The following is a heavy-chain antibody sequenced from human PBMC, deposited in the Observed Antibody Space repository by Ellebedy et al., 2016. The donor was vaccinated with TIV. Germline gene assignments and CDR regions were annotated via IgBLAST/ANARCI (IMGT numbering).Heavy chain of an antibody. Sequence: GGSLRLSXAASGFTFSRYWMSWVRQTPGKGLEWVANIKQDGSEKYYVDSVKGRFTISRDNSKNTLYLQMNSLRAEDTAVYYCARDDDILTGYSHFDYWGQGTLVTVSS. CDR3: ARDDDILTGYSHFDY. J-gene: IGHJ4*02. CDR1: GFTFSRYW. V-gene: IGHV3-7*01. CDR2: IKQDGSEK. D-gene: IGHD3-9*01.